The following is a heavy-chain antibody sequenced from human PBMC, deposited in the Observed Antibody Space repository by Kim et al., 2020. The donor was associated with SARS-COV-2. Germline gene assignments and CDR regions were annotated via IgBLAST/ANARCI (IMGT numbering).Heavy chain of an antibody. D-gene: IGHD1-1*01. CDR3: ARGGTTGGHPHDAFDI. Sequence: SVKVSCKASGGTFSSYAISWVRQAPGQGLEWMGGIIPIFGTANYAQKFQGRVTITADESTSTAYMELSSLRSEDTAVYYCARGGTTGGHPHDAFDIWGQGTMVTVSS. J-gene: IGHJ3*02. CDR2: IIPIFGTA. V-gene: IGHV1-69*13. CDR1: GGTFSSYA.